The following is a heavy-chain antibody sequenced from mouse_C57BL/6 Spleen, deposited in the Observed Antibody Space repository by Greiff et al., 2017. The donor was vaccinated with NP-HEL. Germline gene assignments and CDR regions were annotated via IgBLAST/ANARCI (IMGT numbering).Heavy chain of an antibody. Sequence: VQLQQSGAELVRPGTSVKLSCKASGYTFTSYWMHWVKQRPGQGLEWIGVIDPSDSYTNYNQKFKGKATLTVDTSSSTAYMQLSSLTSEDSAVYYCARDEGIYYGYDGDYFDYWGQGTTLTVSS. CDR3: ARDEGIYYGYDGDYFDY. J-gene: IGHJ2*01. CDR2: IDPSDSYT. D-gene: IGHD2-2*01. V-gene: IGHV1-59*01. CDR1: GYTFTSYW.